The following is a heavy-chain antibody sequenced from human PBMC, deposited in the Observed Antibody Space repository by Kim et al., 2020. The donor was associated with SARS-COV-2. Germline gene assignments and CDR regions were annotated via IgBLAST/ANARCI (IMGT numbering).Heavy chain of an antibody. CDR3: AKGGNDRPGRYYGMDV. D-gene: IGHD1-26*01. CDR1: GFTFTSYA. V-gene: IGHV3-23*01. Sequence: GGSLRLSCAASGFTFTSYAMSWVRQAPGKGLEWVSAISGSGDSTYYADSVKGRFTISRDNSKNTLYLQMNSLRAEDTAVYYCAKGGNDRPGRYYGMDVWGQGTTVTVSS. CDR2: ISGSGDST. J-gene: IGHJ6*02.